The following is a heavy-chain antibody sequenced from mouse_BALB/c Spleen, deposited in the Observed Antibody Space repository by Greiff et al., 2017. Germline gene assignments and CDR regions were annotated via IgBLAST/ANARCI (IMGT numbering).Heavy chain of an antibody. D-gene: IGHD2-3*01. Sequence: EVHLVESGGGLVKPGGSLKLSCAASGFTFSDYYMYWVRQTPEKRLEWVATISDGGSYTYYPDSVKGRFTISRDNAKNNLYLQMSSLKSEDTAMYYCARDGGLLRSYAMDYWGQGTSVTVSS. V-gene: IGHV5-4*02. CDR1: GFTFSDYY. J-gene: IGHJ4*01. CDR3: ARDGGLLRSYAMDY. CDR2: ISDGGSYT.